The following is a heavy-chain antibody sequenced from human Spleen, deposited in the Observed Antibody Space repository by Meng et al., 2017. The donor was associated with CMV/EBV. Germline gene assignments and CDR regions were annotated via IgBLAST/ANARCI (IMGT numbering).Heavy chain of an antibody. CDR1: GYTFTGYY. Sequence: ASVKVSCKASGYTFTGYYMYWVRQAPGQGLEWMGWINPNSGGTNYAQKFQGRVTITADKSTSTAYMELTSLRSDDTAIYYCARDREPRYLEFFPMDVWGQGTTVTVSS. CDR2: INPNSGGT. J-gene: IGHJ6*02. V-gene: IGHV1-2*02. D-gene: IGHD3-3*01. CDR3: ARDREPRYLEFFPMDV.